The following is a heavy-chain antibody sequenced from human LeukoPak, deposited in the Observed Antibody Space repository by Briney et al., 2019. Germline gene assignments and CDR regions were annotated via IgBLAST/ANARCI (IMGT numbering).Heavy chain of an antibody. CDR1: GFTFSSYW. CDR2: INSDGSST. V-gene: IGHV3-74*01. CDR3: AREGSSGWWGFDY. D-gene: IGHD6-19*01. Sequence: GGSLRLSCAASGFTFSSYWMHWVRQAPGKGLVWVSRINSDGSSTSYADSVKGRFTISRDNAKNTLYLQMNSLRAEDTAMYYCAREGSSGWWGFDYWGQGTLVTVSS. J-gene: IGHJ4*02.